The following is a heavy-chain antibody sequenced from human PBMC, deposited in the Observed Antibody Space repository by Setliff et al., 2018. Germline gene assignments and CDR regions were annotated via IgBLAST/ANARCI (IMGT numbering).Heavy chain of an antibody. CDR3: ARAGLAAAGRKGVFDH. Sequence: ASVKVSCKASGYTFTSYDINWVRQAPGQGLEWMGIINPGGLSSSSTQKFEGRVTMTRDTSTSTVYMELNSLTSDDTAVYYCARAGLAAAGRKGVFDHWGQGTLVTVSS. CDR1: GYTFTSYD. J-gene: IGHJ4*02. V-gene: IGHV1-46*01. D-gene: IGHD6-25*01. CDR2: INPGGLSS.